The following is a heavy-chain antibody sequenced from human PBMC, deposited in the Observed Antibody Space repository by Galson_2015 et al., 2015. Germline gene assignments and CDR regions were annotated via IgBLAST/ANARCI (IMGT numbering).Heavy chain of an antibody. J-gene: IGHJ5*02. CDR3: ARAGHRGGSLPGSWFDP. D-gene: IGHD3-10*01. Sequence: SVKVSCKASGYTFTSYGISWVRQAPGQGLEWMGWISAYNGNTNYAQKLQGRVTMTTDTSTSTAYMELRSLRSDDTAVYYCARAGHRGGSLPGSWFDPWGQGTLVTVSS. V-gene: IGHV1-18*04. CDR1: GYTFTSYG. CDR2: ISAYNGNT.